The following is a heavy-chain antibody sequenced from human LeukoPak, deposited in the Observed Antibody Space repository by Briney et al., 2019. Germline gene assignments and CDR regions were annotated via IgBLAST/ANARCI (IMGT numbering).Heavy chain of an antibody. J-gene: IGHJ5*02. CDR3: AKDRAPDSSGWYDWFDP. CDR1: GSTFSSYA. Sequence: GGSLRLSCAASGSTFSSYAMSWVRQAPGKGLEWVSAISGSGGSTYYADSVKGRFTISRDNSKNTLHLQMNSLRAEDTAVYYCAKDRAPDSSGWYDWFDPWGQGTLVTVSS. D-gene: IGHD6-19*01. V-gene: IGHV3-23*01. CDR2: ISGSGGST.